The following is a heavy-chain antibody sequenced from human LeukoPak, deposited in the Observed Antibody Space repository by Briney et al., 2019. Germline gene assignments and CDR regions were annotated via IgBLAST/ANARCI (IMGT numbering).Heavy chain of an antibody. CDR3: ARPSSRSGSTDY. CDR1: GYSFTSYW. J-gene: IGHJ4*02. CDR2: IYPGNSDA. D-gene: IGHD1-26*01. V-gene: IGHV5-51*01. Sequence: GESLKISCKGSGYSFTSYWIGWVRQLPGKGLEWMGIIYPGNSDARYSPSFQGQVTISADKSISTAYLQWSSLKASDTAMYYCARPSSRSGSTDYWGQGTLVTVSS.